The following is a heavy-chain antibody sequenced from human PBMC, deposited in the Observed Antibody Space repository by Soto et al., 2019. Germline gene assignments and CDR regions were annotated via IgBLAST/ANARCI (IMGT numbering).Heavy chain of an antibody. J-gene: IGHJ5*02. CDR3: AKDLAPVDTAMAPSTRWFDP. V-gene: IGHV3-23*01. D-gene: IGHD5-18*01. CDR2: ISGSGGST. Sequence: PGGSLRLSCAASGFTFSSYAMSWVRQAPGKGLEWVSAISGSGGSTYYADSVKGRFTISRDNSKNTLYLQMNSLRAEDTAVYYCAKDLAPVDTAMAPSTRWFDPWGQGTLVTVSS. CDR1: GFTFSSYA.